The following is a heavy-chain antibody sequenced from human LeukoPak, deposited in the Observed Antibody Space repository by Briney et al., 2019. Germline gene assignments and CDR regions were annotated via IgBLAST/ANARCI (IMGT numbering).Heavy chain of an antibody. CDR1: GFIFNTYA. CDR2: ISRDGGST. J-gene: IGHJ4*02. Sequence: GGSLRLSCAASGFIFNTYAMSWVRRAPGKGLEWVSAISRDGGSTWYADSVEGRFTISRDNSKNTLYLLLNSVRAEDTATYYCAKDHSSCRGASCLLHQDWGQGTLVTVSS. D-gene: IGHD2-15*01. CDR3: AKDHSSCRGASCLLHQD. V-gene: IGHV3-23*01.